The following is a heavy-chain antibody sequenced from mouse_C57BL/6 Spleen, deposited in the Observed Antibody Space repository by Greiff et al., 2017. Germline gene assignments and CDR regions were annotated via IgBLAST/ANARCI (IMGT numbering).Heavy chain of an antibody. V-gene: IGHV2-2*01. CDR1: GFSLTSYG. J-gene: IGHJ4*01. D-gene: IGHD2-4*01. CDR3: ARNLGLRKYYYAMDD. Sequence: VKLQESGPGLVQPSQSLSITCTVSGFSLTSYGVHWVRQSPGKGLEWLGMIWSGGSTDYNAAFISRLSISKDNSKSQVFFKMNSLQAEDTAIYYCARNLGLRKYYYAMDDWGKGTSVTVSS. CDR2: IWSGGST.